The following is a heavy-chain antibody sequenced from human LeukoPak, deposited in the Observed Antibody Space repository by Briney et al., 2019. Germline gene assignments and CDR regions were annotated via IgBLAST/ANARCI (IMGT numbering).Heavy chain of an antibody. CDR2: IKQDGSEK. CDR3: VKDGEWTFDV. CDR1: GFTFSSYW. V-gene: IGHV3-7*01. D-gene: IGHD3-3*01. Sequence: RGSLRLSCAASGFTFSSYWMSWVRQAPGKGLEWVANIKQDGSEKYYVDSVKGRFTIPGDNPKKMAYLQMNNLRAEDTAIYYCVKDGEWTFDVWGQGTMVTVS. J-gene: IGHJ3*01.